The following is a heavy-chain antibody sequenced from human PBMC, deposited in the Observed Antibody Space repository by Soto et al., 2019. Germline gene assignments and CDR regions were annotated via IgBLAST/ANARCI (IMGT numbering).Heavy chain of an antibody. Sequence: QVQLVQSGAEVKKPGSSVKVSCKASGGTFSSYAISWVRQAPGQGLEWMGGIIPIFGTANYAQKFQGRVTLTADEPERPAYTALGSLRSEDTAVYYCARAPGRPYRGSYWWFDPWGQGTLVTVSS. CDR1: GGTFSSYA. D-gene: IGHD1-26*01. CDR3: ARAPGRPYRGSYWWFDP. J-gene: IGHJ5*02. V-gene: IGHV1-69*12. CDR2: IIPIFGTA.